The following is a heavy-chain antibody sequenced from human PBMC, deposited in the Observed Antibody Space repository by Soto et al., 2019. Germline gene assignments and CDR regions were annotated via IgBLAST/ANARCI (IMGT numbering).Heavy chain of an antibody. J-gene: IGHJ5*02. Sequence: QLQLQESGPGLVKPSETLSLTCTVSGGSISSSGYYWGWIRQPPGKGLEWIGPIYYSGSTYYNPSLKSRVTISVDTSKNQFSLTLSSVTAADTAVYYCATSNWFDPWGQGTLVTVSS. CDR3: ATSNWFDP. CDR2: IYYSGST. V-gene: IGHV4-39*01. CDR1: GGSISSSGYY.